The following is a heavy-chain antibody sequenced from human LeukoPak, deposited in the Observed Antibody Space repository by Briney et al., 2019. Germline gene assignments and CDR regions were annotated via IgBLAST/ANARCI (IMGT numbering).Heavy chain of an antibody. D-gene: IGHD3-16*01. Sequence: GGSLRLSCAASGFTFSTYTMNWVRQAPGKGLEWVSYISDSSSIIYYADSVKGRFTISRDNAKNSLYLQMNSLRAEDTAVYYCARRLILDVWGQGTTVTVSS. CDR1: GFTFSTYT. J-gene: IGHJ6*02. V-gene: IGHV3-48*04. CDR3: ARRLILDV. CDR2: ISDSSSII.